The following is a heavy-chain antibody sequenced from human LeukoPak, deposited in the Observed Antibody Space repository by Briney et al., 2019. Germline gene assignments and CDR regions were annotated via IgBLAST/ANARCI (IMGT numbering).Heavy chain of an antibody. J-gene: IGHJ4*02. V-gene: IGHV1-2*02. D-gene: IGHD2-15*01. Sequence: ASVKVSCKASGYTFTGYYMHWVRQAPGQGLEWMGWINPNSGGTNYAQKFQGRVTMTRDTSISTAYMELSRLRSDDTAVYYCASEGYCSGGNCYRVYSFDSWGQGTLVTVSS. CDR2: INPNSGGT. CDR3: ASEGYCSGGNCYRVYSFDS. CDR1: GYTFTGYY.